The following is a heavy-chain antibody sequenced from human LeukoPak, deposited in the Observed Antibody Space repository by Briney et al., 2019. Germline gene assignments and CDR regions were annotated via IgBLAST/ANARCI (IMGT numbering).Heavy chain of an antibody. D-gene: IGHD5-18*01. CDR3: ARDRRIQLTGVVDAFDI. J-gene: IGHJ3*02. CDR1: GYTFTSYA. V-gene: IGHV1-3*01. Sequence: EASVKVSCKASGYTFTSYAMHWVRQAPGQRLEWMGWINAGNGNTKYSQKFQGRVTITRDTSASTAYMELSSLRSEDTAVYYCARDRRIQLTGVVDAFDIWGQGTMVTVSS. CDR2: INAGNGNT.